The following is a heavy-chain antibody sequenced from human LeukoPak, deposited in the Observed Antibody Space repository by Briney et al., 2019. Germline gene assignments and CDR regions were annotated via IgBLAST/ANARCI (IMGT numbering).Heavy chain of an antibody. D-gene: IGHD6-6*01. CDR3: ASGFSSSPYFDY. V-gene: IGHV3-21*01. J-gene: IGHJ4*02. CDR1: GFTFSIYY. CDR2: ITGSSSYI. Sequence: PGGSLRLSCAASGFTFSIYYMNWVRQAPGKGLEWVPFITGSSSYIYYTDSVKGRFTISRDNSKNSLFLQMNSLRDEDTAVYYCASGFSSSPYFDYWGQGTLVTVSS.